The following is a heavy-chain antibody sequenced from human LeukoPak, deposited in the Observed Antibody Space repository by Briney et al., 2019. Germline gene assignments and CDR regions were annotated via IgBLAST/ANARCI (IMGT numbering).Heavy chain of an antibody. J-gene: IGHJ6*02. V-gene: IGHV1-8*01. CDR3: ARGKSLNYYYYGMDV. CDR2: MNPNSGNT. Sequence: ASVKVSCKASGYTFTSYDINWVRQATGQGLEWVGWMNPNSGNTGYAQKFQGRVTMTRNTSISTAYMELSSLRSEDTAVYYCARGKSLNYYYYGMDVWGQGTTVTVSS. CDR1: GYTFTSYD.